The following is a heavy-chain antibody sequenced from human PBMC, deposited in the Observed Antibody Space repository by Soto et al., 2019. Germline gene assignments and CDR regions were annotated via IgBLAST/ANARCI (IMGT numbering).Heavy chain of an antibody. CDR3: ARDPVLWAIRTGVGPRTPISGMDV. CDR1: GFTFSSYA. V-gene: IGHV3-30-3*01. Sequence: GGSLRLSCAASGFTFSSYAMHWVRQAPGKGLEWVAVISYDGSNKYYADSVKGRFTISRDNSKNTLYLQMNSLRAEDTAVYYCARDPVLWAIRTGVGPRTPISGMDVWGQGTTVTVSS. J-gene: IGHJ6*02. CDR2: ISYDGSNK. D-gene: IGHD3-10*01.